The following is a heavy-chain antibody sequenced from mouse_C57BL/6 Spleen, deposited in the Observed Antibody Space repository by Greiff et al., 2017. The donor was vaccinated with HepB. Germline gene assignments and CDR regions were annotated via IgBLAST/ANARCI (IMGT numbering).Heavy chain of an antibody. Sequence: VKLQQSGPELVKPGASVKISCKASGYAFSSSWMNWVKQRPGKGLEWIGRIYPGDGDTNYNGKFKGKATLTADKSSSTAYMQLSSLTSEDSAVYFCARWGNYGWFAYWGQGTLVTVSA. D-gene: IGHD2-1*01. J-gene: IGHJ3*01. CDR2: IYPGDGDT. V-gene: IGHV1-82*01. CDR3: ARWGNYGWFAY. CDR1: GYAFSSSW.